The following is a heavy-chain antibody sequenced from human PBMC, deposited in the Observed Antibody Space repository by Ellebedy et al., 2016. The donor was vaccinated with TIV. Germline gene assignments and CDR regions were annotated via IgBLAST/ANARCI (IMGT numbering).Heavy chain of an antibody. CDR1: GFTFSDYY. J-gene: IGHJ6*03. D-gene: IGHD1-1*01. Sequence: GESLKISXAASGFTFSDYYMSWIRQAPGKGLEWVSYISSSGSTIYYADSVKGRFTISRDNAKNSLYLQMNSLRAEDTAVYYCARDGPVQLEPTNYYYYYMDVWGKGTTVTVSS. CDR2: ISSSGSTI. V-gene: IGHV3-11*01. CDR3: ARDGPVQLEPTNYYYYYMDV.